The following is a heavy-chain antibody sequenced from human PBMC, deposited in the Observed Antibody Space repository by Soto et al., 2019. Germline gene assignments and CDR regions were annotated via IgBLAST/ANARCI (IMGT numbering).Heavy chain of an antibody. CDR2: IYYSGST. CDR3: ARDRRSYYSDGSGLDF. J-gene: IGHJ4*02. D-gene: IGHD3-22*01. V-gene: IGHV4-39*07. Sequence: ASETLSLTCTVSGGSISSSSYYWGWIRQPPGKGLEWIGSIYYSGSTYYNPSLKSRVTISVDTSKNQFSLKLSSVTAADTAVYYCARDRRSYYSDGSGLDFWGQGTLVTVSS. CDR1: GGSISSSSYY.